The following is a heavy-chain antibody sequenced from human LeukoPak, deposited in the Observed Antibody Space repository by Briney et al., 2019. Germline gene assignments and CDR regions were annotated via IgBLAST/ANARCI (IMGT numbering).Heavy chain of an antibody. CDR2: ISGSGGST. D-gene: IGHD6-6*01. CDR3: AKGNIAARQDIMDV. CDR1: GFXFSSYA. V-gene: IGHV3-23*01. J-gene: IGHJ6*02. Sequence: GGSLRLSCAASGFXFSSYAMSWVRQAPGKGLEWVSVISGSGGSTYYADSVKGRFTISRDNSKNTLYLQMNCLRVEDTAVYYCAKGNIAARQDIMDVWGQGTPVTVSS.